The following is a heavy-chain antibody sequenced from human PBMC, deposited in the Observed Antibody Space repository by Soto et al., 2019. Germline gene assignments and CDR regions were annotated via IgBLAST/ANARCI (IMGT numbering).Heavy chain of an antibody. CDR3: ARGGSGSRKFDY. V-gene: IGHV4-34*01. D-gene: IGHD1-26*01. J-gene: IGHJ4*02. CDR2: INHSGST. Sequence: QVQLQQWGAGLLKPSETLSLTCAVYGGSFSGYYWSWIRQPPGKGLEWIGEINHSGSTHYNPSLKSRVTITVDASKNQFSLKLSSVTAADTAVYYWARGGSGSRKFDYWGQGTLVTVSS. CDR1: GGSFSGYY.